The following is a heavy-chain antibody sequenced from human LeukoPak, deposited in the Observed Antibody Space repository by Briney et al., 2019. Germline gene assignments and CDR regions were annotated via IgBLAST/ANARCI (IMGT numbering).Heavy chain of an antibody. CDR2: INHSGST. CDR1: GGSFSGYY. Sequence: SETLSLTCAVYGGSFSGYYWSWIRQPPGKGLEWIGEINHSGSTNYNPSLKSRVTISVDTSKDQFSLKLSSVTAADTAVYYCARSRRIVVVPAAKSTYWFDPWGQGTLVTVSS. V-gene: IGHV4-34*01. J-gene: IGHJ5*02. D-gene: IGHD2-2*01. CDR3: ARSRRIVVVPAAKSTYWFDP.